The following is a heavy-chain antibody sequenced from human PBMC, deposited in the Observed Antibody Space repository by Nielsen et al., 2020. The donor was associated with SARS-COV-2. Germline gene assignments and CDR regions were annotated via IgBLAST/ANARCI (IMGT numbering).Heavy chain of an antibody. Sequence: WIRQPPGKGLEWIGYIYYSGSTYYNPSLKSRVTISVDKSKNQFSLKLSSVTAADTAVYYCARVIRVITFGGVIVRTHYFDYWGQGILVTSPQ. CDR2: IYYSGST. CDR3: ARVIRVITFGGVIVRTHYFDY. V-gene: IGHV4-61*05. J-gene: IGHJ4*02. D-gene: IGHD3-16*02.